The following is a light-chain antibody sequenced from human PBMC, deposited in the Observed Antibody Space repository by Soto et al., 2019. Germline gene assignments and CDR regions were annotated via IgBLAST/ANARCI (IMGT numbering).Light chain of an antibody. V-gene: IGKV1-9*01. CDR1: QGIKSH. J-gene: IGKJ4*01. Sequence: DIQLTQSPSFLSASVGDRVTITCRASQGIKSHLAWYQQKPEKAPKLLIYAASTLQSGVPSRFSGGGSGTEFTLTISSLQPEDFANYYCQRHDNYPLSFGGGTKVEIK. CDR2: AAS. CDR3: QRHDNYPLS.